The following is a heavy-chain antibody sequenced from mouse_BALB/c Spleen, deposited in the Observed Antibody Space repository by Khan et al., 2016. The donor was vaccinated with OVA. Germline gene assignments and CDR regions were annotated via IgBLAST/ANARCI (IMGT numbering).Heavy chain of an antibody. CDR3: ARDKVGSYFDY. Sequence: EVQLVESGGGLVQPGGPLRLSCATSGLTFTDHYMTWVRPPPGAAPEWLGFLSYKADGYRKEYSASVKVRFTISRDTAQNNLYLQMTTLRAEDSATYYCARDKVGSYFDYWGQGTTLTVSS. CDR2: LSYKADGYRK. CDR1: GLTFTDHY. V-gene: IGHV7-3*02. J-gene: IGHJ2*01. D-gene: IGHD1-3*01.